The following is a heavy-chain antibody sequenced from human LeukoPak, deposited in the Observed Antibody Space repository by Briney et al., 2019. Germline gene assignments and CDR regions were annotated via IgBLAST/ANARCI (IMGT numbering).Heavy chain of an antibody. CDR1: GFTFSTYA. CDR2: ISYDGSNK. J-gene: IGHJ4*02. Sequence: GGSLRLSCAASGFTFSTYAMHWVRQAPGKGLEWVAVISYDGSNKYYADSVKGRFTISRDNSKNTLYLQMNSLRAEDTAVYYCARNLGRYSSGWCYFDYWGQGTLVTVSS. CDR3: ARNLGRYSSGWCYFDY. D-gene: IGHD6-19*01. V-gene: IGHV3-30-3*01.